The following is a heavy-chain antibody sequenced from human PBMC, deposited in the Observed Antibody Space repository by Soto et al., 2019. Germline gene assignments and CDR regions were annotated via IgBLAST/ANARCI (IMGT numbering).Heavy chain of an antibody. CDR3: ARHWSYCSDD. J-gene: IGHJ4*02. CDR2: ITTSSAYK. D-gene: IGHD1-26*01. Sequence: WFRPAPVKGLEWVSYITTSSAYKNYADSVRGRFTSSRDNAKSSLYLQMNSLRAEDTDVYYCARHWSYCSDDRRPGTLVPVIS. V-gene: IGHV3-11*06.